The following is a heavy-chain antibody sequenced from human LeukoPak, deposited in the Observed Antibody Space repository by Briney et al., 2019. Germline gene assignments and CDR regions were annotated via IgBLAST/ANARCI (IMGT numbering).Heavy chain of an antibody. J-gene: IGHJ5*02. Sequence: ASVTVSFTASGYTFTSYGISWVRQAPGQGLEWMGWISAYNGNTNYAQKLQGRVTMTTDTFTSTAYMELRSLRSDDTAVYYCARDHGSFMFSNWFDPWGQGTLVTVSS. D-gene: IGHD3-10*02. CDR2: ISAYNGNT. V-gene: IGHV1-18*01. CDR1: GYTFTSYG. CDR3: ARDHGSFMFSNWFDP.